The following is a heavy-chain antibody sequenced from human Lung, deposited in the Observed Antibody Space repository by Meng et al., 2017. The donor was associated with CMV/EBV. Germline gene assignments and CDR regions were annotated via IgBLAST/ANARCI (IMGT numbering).Heavy chain of an antibody. Sequence: SGYPFTSYVVAWVRRGPGRGLGWITIIPRDHTSRYYGDSLKRQFTVSRDDSNNTVYLQMDSLTAGNAAIYYCGRAPSRTVNPPDFVYWRGRTLVTVSS. CDR3: GRAPSRTVNPPDFVY. D-gene: IGHD4-17*01. V-gene: IGHV3-30-3*01. J-gene: IGHJ4*02. CDR2: IPRDHTSR. CDR1: GYPFTSYV.